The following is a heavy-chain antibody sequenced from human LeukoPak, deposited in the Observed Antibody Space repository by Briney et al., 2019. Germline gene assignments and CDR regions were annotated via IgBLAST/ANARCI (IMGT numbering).Heavy chain of an antibody. V-gene: IGHV3-66*01. J-gene: IGHJ6*03. CDR2: IYSGGST. Sequence: GGSLRLSCAASGFTVSNNYMSWVRQAPGKGLEWVSLIYSGGSTSYADSVKGRFTISRDNSKNTLYLQMNSLRAEDTAVYYCAREGPSSRYYLYYYMDVWGKGTTVTVSS. CDR1: GFTVSNNY. CDR3: AREGPSSRYYLYYYMDV.